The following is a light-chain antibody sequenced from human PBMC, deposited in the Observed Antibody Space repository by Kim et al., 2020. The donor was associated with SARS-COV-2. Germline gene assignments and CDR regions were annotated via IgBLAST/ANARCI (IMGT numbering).Light chain of an antibody. J-gene: IGKJ1*01. Sequence: DIQMTQSPSSLSASVGDRVTITCRASQSISSYLNWYQQKPGKAPKLLIYAASSLQSGVPSRLSGSGSGTDFTLTISSLQPEDFATYYCQQSYSTPQTFGQGTKVAIK. CDR1: QSISSY. CDR2: AAS. CDR3: QQSYSTPQT. V-gene: IGKV1-39*01.